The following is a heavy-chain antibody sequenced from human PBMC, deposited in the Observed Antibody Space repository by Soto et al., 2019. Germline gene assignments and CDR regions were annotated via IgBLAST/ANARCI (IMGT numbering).Heavy chain of an antibody. V-gene: IGHV1-18*01. D-gene: IGHD3-10*01. Sequence: QVQLVQSGAEVRKPGASVKVSCKASGYTFSNYGLSWVRQAPGQGLEWMGWISDYNGNTHYAQKFQGRLITTTDTSTRTAYVELRSLTSDDTAVYFCAREGYYSGSGTYSPPRYYGMDVWGQGTTVTVSS. CDR2: ISDYNGNT. J-gene: IGHJ6*02. CDR3: AREGYYSGSGTYSPPRYYGMDV. CDR1: GYTFSNYG.